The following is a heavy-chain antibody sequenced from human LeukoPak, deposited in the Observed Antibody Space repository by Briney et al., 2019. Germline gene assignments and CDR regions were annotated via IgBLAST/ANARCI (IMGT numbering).Heavy chain of an antibody. CDR2: INPNSGGT. J-gene: IGHJ3*02. CDR1: GYTFTGYY. CDR3: AGPLGLYDEDAFDI. V-gene: IGHV1-2*02. Sequence: VASVKVSCKASGYTFTGYYMHWVRQAPGQGLEWMGWINPNSGGTNYAQKFQGRVTMTRDTSISTAYMELSRLRSDDTAVYYCAGPLGLYDEDAFDIWGQGTMVTVSS. D-gene: IGHD2-2*02.